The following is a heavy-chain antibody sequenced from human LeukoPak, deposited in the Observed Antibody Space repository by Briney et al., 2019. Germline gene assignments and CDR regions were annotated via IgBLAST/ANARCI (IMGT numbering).Heavy chain of an antibody. V-gene: IGHV4-39*01. J-gene: IGHJ4*02. CDR3: ARPLAPNYDFWSGYDY. Sequence: SETLSLTCTVSGGSISSSSYYWGWIRQPPGKGLEWIGSIYYSGSTYYNPSLKSRVTISVDTSKNQFSLKLSSVTAADTAVYYCARPLAPNYDFWSGYDYWGQGTLVTVSS. CDR2: IYYSGST. CDR1: GGSISSSSYY. D-gene: IGHD3-3*01.